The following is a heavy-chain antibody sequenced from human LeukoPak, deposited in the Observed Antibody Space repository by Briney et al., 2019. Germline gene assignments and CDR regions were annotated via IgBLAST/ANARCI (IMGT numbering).Heavy chain of an antibody. J-gene: IGHJ4*02. V-gene: IGHV3-30*18. CDR3: AKDQASSGWYYDY. D-gene: IGHD6-19*01. CDR2: ISYDGSDK. Sequence: GGSLRLSCAGSGFTFSSYGMHWVRQAPGKGLEWVAVISYDGSDKYYADSVKGRFTISRDNSKNTLYLQMNTLRAEDTAVYYRAKDQASSGWYYDYWGQGTLVTVSS. CDR1: GFTFSSYG.